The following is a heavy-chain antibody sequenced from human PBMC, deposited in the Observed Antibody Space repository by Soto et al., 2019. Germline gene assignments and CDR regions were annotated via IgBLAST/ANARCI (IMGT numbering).Heavy chain of an antibody. CDR3: ARSGPTYDYVWRDAFDI. V-gene: IGHV1-46*01. Sequence: ASVKVSCKASGYTFTSYYMHWVRQAPGQGLEWMGIINPSGGSTSYAQKFQGRVAMTRDTSTSTVYMELSSLRSEDTAVYYCARSGPTYDYVWRDAFDIWGQGTMVTVSS. J-gene: IGHJ3*02. D-gene: IGHD3-16*01. CDR1: GYTFTSYY. CDR2: INPSGGST.